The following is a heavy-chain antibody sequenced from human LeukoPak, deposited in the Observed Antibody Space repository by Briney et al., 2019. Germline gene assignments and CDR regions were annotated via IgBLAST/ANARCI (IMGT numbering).Heavy chain of an antibody. Sequence: GGSLRLSCAASGFTFSSYGMTWVRQAPGKGLEWVSSMSNSGGSTYYAASVKGRFTISRDNSKNTLYLQVNSLRAEDTAVYYCASAVIWGSYRFDIWGQGTMVTVSS. CDR1: GFTFSSYG. CDR3: ASAVIWGSYRFDI. CDR2: MSNSGGST. V-gene: IGHV3-23*01. D-gene: IGHD3-16*02. J-gene: IGHJ3*02.